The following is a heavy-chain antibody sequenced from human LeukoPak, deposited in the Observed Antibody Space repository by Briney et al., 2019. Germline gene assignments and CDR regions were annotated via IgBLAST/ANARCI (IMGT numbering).Heavy chain of an antibody. CDR1: GITFRSSS. V-gene: IGHV3-30*02. J-gene: IGHJ4*02. Sequence: GGSLILSCVASGITFRSSSMHWVRQAPGKGLEWLAFIRFDGSTKYYADSVKGRFTVSRDNSKSTLYLQMNSLRAEDTAVYYCAQPDFWGQGTLVTVSS. CDR2: IRFDGSTK. CDR3: AQPDF.